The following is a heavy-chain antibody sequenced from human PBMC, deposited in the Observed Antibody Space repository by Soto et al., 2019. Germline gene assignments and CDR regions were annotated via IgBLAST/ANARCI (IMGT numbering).Heavy chain of an antibody. J-gene: IGHJ6*02. CDR3: ASEVLELRSYYYYGMDV. D-gene: IGHD1-7*01. V-gene: IGHV3-30-3*01. CDR2: ISYDGSNK. CDR1: GFTFSSYA. Sequence: GGSLRLSCAASGFTFSSYAMHWVRQAPGKGLEWVAVISYDGSNKYYADSVKGRFTISRDNSKNTLYLQMNSLRAEDTAVYYCASEVLELRSYYYYGMDVWGQGTTVTVSS.